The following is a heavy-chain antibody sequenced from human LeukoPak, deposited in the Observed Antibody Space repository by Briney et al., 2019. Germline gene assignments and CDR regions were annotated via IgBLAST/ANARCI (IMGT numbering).Heavy chain of an antibody. D-gene: IGHD3-16*01. Sequence: PRGSLRLSCVASGFTYKNDWVTWGRQCPEKGRGWGANINQDGSAKNYVDSVKGRFTISTDNARNSLYLQMNSLSPEDTALYYCARASGLGSTQDYWGQGTLVTASS. CDR2: INQDGSAK. J-gene: IGHJ4*02. CDR1: GFTYKNDW. CDR3: ARASGLGSTQDY. V-gene: IGHV3-7*03.